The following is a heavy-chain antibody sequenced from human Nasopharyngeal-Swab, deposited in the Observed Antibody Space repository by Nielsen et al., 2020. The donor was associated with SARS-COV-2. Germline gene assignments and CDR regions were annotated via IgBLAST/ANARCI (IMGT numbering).Heavy chain of an antibody. V-gene: IGHV3-11*01. CDR2: ISGSGTTI. D-gene: IGHD6-19*01. Sequence: GESLKISCAASGFTFSDYYMSWIRQAPGKGLEWVSYISGSGTTIYYADSVEGRFTISRDNAKNSLYLQMNSLRAEDTAVYYCARSSGWYYFDYWGQGTLVTVSS. CDR3: ARSSGWYYFDY. CDR1: GFTFSDYY. J-gene: IGHJ4*02.